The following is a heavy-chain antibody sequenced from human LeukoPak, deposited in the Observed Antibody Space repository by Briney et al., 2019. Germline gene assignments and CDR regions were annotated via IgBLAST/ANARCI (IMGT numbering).Heavy chain of an antibody. V-gene: IGHV1-2*02. CDR3: ARDSRITMVRGVSIGETFDP. Sequence: ASVKVSCKASGYTFTGYYMHWVRQAPGQGLEWMGWINPNSGGTNYAQKFQGRVTMTRDTSISTAYMELSRLRSDDTAVYYCARDSRITMVRGVSIGETFDPWGQGTLVTVSS. CDR2: INPNSGGT. D-gene: IGHD3-10*01. J-gene: IGHJ5*02. CDR1: GYTFTGYY.